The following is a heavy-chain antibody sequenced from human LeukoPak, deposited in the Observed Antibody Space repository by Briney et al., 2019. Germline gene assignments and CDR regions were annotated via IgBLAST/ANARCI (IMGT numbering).Heavy chain of an antibody. D-gene: IGHD3-10*01. V-gene: IGHV3-7*01. CDR3: ARTPDGADY. CDR1: GFTFGKYW. CDR2: IKLDGSEK. J-gene: IGHJ4*02. Sequence: PGGSRRLSCVASGFTFGKYWMSWVRQAPGKGLEWVANIKLDGSEKNYVDSVKGRFIISRDNAENSLYLQMNSLRVEDTAVYYCARTPDGADYWGQGTLVTVSS.